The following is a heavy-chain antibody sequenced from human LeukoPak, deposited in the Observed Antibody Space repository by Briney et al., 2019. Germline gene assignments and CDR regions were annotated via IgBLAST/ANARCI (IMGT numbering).Heavy chain of an antibody. CDR1: GYSISSGYY. V-gene: IGHV4-38-2*02. Sequence: PSETLSLTCTVSGYSISSGYYWGWIRQPPGKGLEWIGSIYHSGSTYYNPSLKGRVTISVDTSKNQFSLKLSSVTAADTAVYYCARQDYGDYDYWGQGTLVTVSS. D-gene: IGHD4-17*01. CDR3: ARQDYGDYDY. J-gene: IGHJ4*02. CDR2: IYHSGST.